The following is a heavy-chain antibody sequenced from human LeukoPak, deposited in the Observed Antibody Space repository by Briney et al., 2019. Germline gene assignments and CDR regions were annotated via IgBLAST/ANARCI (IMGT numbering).Heavy chain of an antibody. CDR2: IYSGGST. CDR3: ARDAPLLPKSFDY. CDR1: GFTVSSNY. V-gene: IGHV3-66*01. J-gene: IGHJ4*02. D-gene: IGHD3-22*01. Sequence: PGGSLRLSCAASGFTVSSNYMSWVRQAPGKGLEWVSVIYSGGSTYYADAVKGRFTISRDNSKNTLYLQMNSLRAEDTAVYYCARDAPLLPKSFDYWGQGTLVTVSS.